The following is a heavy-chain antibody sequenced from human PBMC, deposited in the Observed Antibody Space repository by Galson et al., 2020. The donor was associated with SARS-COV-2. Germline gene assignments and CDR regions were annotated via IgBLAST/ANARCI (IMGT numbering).Heavy chain of an antibody. CDR2: IGPHNQNT. CDR1: GYRFDVYG. D-gene: IGHD3-10*01. V-gene: IGHV1-18*01. Sequence: ASVKVSCKASGYRFDVYGINWVRQAPGQGLEWMGWIGPHNQNTEIAQKFHDRVTLTTDTSTNTAYMELRSLSSGDTAVYYCARDAAGQLFTAVPIDFWGQGTLVTVSS. CDR3: ARDAAGQLFTAVPIDF. J-gene: IGHJ4*02.